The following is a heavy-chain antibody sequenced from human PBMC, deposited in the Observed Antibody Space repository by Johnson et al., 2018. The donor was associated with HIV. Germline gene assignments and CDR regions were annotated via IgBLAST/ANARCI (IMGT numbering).Heavy chain of an antibody. V-gene: IGHV3-30*02. CDR2: IRYDGGNK. CDR1: GFTFSSYA. J-gene: IGHJ3*02. CDR3: AKLRWAPRAFDI. Sequence: QVQLVESGGGVVQPGRSLRLSCAASGFTFSSYAMHWVRQAPGKGLEWVAFIRYDGGNKNYADSVKGRFTISRDNSKNTLFLQMNSLRAEDTAVYYCAKLRWAPRAFDIWGQGTMVTVSS. D-gene: IGHD4-23*01.